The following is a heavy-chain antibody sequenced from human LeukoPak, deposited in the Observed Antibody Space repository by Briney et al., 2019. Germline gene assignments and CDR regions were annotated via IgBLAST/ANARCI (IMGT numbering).Heavy chain of an antibody. CDR3: AREKFHFPFRMPHQGAIFDY. J-gene: IGHJ4*02. D-gene: IGHD2-2*01. Sequence: GGSLRLSCAASGFTFSSYEMNWVRQAPGKGLEWVSYISSSGSTIYYADSVKGRFTISRDNSENTLYLQMNSLRAEDTAVYYCAREKFHFPFRMPHQGAIFDYWGQGTLVTVSS. V-gene: IGHV3-48*03. CDR2: ISSSGSTI. CDR1: GFTFSSYE.